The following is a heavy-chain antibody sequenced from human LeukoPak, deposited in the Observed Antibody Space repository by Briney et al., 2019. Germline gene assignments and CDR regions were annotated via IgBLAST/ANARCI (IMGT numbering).Heavy chain of an antibody. CDR1: GFTFSSYA. V-gene: IGHV3-30-3*01. J-gene: IGHJ4*02. D-gene: IGHD2/OR15-2a*01. CDR2: ISYDGSNK. CDR3: ARGVLSDY. Sequence: GSLRLSCAASGFTFSSYAMHWVRQAPGKGLEWVAVISYDGSNKYYADSVKGRFTISRDNSKNTLYLQMNSLRAEDTAVYYCARGVLSDYWGQGTLVTVSS.